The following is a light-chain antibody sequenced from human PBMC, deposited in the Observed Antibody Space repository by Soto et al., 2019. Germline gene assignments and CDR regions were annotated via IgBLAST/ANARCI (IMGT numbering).Light chain of an antibody. J-gene: IGKJ1*01. CDR3: QQYITSPWT. CDR1: QSMRGW. Sequence: DIQMTQSPSTLSASVGDRVTITFRASQSMRGWLAWLQQHTGRAPKLLIYAASSLESGVPSRFSGSGSGTAFTLTINGLHADDFATDYCQQYITSPWTFGQGTKVEI. CDR2: AAS. V-gene: IGKV1-5*03.